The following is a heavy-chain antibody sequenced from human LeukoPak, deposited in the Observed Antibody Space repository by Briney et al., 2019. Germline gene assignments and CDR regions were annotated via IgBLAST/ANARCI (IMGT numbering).Heavy chain of an antibody. V-gene: IGHV4-34*01. CDR2: INHSGST. J-gene: IGHJ4*02. CDR1: GGSFSGYY. D-gene: IGHD3-22*01. Sequence: SETLSLTCAVYGGSFSGYYWSWIRQPPGKGLEWIGEINHSGSTNYNPSLKSRVTISVDTSKNQFSLKLSSVTAADTAVYYCARGARAASYYYDSSGYYASSGLDYWGRGTLVTVSS. CDR3: ARGARAASYYYDSSGYYASSGLDY.